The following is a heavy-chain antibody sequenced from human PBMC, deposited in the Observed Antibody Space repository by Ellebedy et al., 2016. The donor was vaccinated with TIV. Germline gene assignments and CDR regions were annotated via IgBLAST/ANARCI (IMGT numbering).Heavy chain of an antibody. Sequence: GESLKISCGASGFTFSTFWMTWVRQAPGKGLDWVANIKYDGSEKYYGDSVKGRFTISRDNAKNSLYLQMDSLRAEDTAVYYCAREWGGDAFDIWGQGTMVTVSS. D-gene: IGHD3-16*01. J-gene: IGHJ3*02. CDR3: AREWGGDAFDI. CDR2: IKYDGSEK. V-gene: IGHV3-7*01. CDR1: GFTFSTFW.